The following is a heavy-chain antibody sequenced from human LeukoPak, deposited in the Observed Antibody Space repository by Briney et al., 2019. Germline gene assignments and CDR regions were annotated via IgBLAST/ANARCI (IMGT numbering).Heavy chain of an antibody. Sequence: SETLSLTCTVSGGSISSYYWSWIRQPAGKGLEWIGRIYTSGSTNHNPSLKSRVTISVDKSKNQFSLKLSSVTAADTAMYYCARDSGAMVVFDYWGQGTLVTVSS. J-gene: IGHJ4*02. V-gene: IGHV4-4*07. CDR2: IYTSGST. CDR3: ARDSGAMVVFDY. CDR1: GGSISSYY. D-gene: IGHD5-18*01.